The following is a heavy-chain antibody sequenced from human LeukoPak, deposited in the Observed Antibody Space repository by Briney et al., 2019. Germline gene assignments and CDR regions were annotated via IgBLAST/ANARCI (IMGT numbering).Heavy chain of an antibody. V-gene: IGHV3-7*01. D-gene: IGHD6-19*01. J-gene: IGHJ5*02. CDR2: INQDANLI. Sequence: GSLRLSCAGSGFTFSSYWMTWVRQAPGKGLEWVANINQDANLIRYVDYVRGRFTISRDNAKNSVYLQMNSLRAEDTAVYYCARDKTGYSSGWFRNWFDPWGQGTLVTVSS. CDR1: GFTFSSYW. CDR3: ARDKTGYSSGWFRNWFDP.